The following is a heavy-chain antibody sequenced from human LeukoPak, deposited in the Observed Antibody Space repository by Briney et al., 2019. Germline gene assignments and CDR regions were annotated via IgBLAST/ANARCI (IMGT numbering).Heavy chain of an antibody. CDR1: DGSFSGYY. CDR2: ISHSGST. D-gene: IGHD7-27*01. J-gene: IGHJ4*02. V-gene: IGHV4-34*01. CDR3: AGGSTGSAYDY. Sequence: TSETLSLTCALYDGSFSGYYWSWIRQPPGKGLEWIGGISHSGSTNYNPPLESRVTISLDTSKTHSSLRLTSVTAADTAVYYCAGGSTGSAYDYWGQGALVTVSP.